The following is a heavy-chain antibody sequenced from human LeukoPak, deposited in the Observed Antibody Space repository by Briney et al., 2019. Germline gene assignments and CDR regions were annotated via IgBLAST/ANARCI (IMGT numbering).Heavy chain of an antibody. J-gene: IGHJ3*02. D-gene: IGHD2-2*01. V-gene: IGHV3-48*04. CDR2: ISSSSSTI. Sequence: GGSLRLSCAASGFTFSSYRMNWVRQAPGKGLEWVSYISSSSSTIYYADSVKGRFTISRDNAKNSLYLQMNSLRAEDTAVYYCASSSPYCSSTSCGFKAFDIWGQGTMVTVSS. CDR3: ASSSPYCSSTSCGFKAFDI. CDR1: GFTFSSYR.